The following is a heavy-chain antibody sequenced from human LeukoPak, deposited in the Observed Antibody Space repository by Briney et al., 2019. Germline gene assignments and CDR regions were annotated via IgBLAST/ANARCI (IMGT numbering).Heavy chain of an antibody. CDR1: GFTFSTDY. Sequence: GGSLRLSCAASGFTFSTDYMSWVRQAPGKGLEWVSVIFRDDTTYYADSVKGRFTVSRDNSKNTLYLQMSSLGAEDTAVYYCARAAYDSGSYIVNHDYWGQGTLVTVSS. J-gene: IGHJ4*02. CDR2: IFRDDTT. D-gene: IGHD3-22*01. V-gene: IGHV3-53*01. CDR3: ARAAYDSGSYIVNHDY.